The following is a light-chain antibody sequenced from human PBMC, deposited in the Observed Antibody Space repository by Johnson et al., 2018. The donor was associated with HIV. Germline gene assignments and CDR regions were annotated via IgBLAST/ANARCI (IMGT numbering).Light chain of an antibody. CDR3: GTWDSSVRTAF. V-gene: IGLV1-51*01. Sequence: QSILTQPPSVSAAPGEKVTISCSGSSSNVGSSFVSWYRQVPGTAPKLLIYDNSRRPSGIPYRFSGSKSGTSATLGITGLQTGDEADYYCGTWDSSVRTAFFGTGTKVTGL. CDR2: DNS. J-gene: IGLJ1*01. CDR1: SSNVGSSF.